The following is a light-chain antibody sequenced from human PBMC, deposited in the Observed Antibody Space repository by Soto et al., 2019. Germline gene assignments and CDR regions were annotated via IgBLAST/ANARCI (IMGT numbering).Light chain of an antibody. J-gene: IGLJ1*01. Sequence: QSGLTKPPSPSGTPGQGVTISWSGSTSNIGSNYVYWYQQLPGTAPKLLIYRNNQRPSGVPDRFSGSKSGTSASLAISGLRSDDEADYFCATWDDSLNGFYVFGTGTKV. CDR2: RNN. CDR1: TSNIGSNY. V-gene: IGLV1-47*01. CDR3: ATWDDSLNGFYV.